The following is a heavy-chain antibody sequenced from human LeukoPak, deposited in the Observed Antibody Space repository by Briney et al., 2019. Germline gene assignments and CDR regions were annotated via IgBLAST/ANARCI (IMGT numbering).Heavy chain of an antibody. CDR2: INHSGYT. CDR1: GDSPFSSYY. Sequence: PSETLSLTCAVYGDSPFSSYYRRWIRQTPGGALEWIGEINHSGYTNYNPSLKSRVTLSIDTSKNQFSLRLNSVTAADTAVYYCSRQVVGNDYWGQGTLVTVSS. J-gene: IGHJ4*02. V-gene: IGHV4-34*01. CDR3: SRQVVGNDY. D-gene: IGHD3-22*01.